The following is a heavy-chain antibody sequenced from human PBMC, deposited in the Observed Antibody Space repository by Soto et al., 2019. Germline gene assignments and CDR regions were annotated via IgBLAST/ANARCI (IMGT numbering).Heavy chain of an antibody. CDR2: ISGTSSTT. D-gene: IGHD1-26*01. J-gene: IGHJ1*01. CDR3: AREAPTIGSQYFQH. Sequence: GGSLRLSCAASGFSFNTYSMNWVRQAPGKGLEWFSYISGTSSTTYYADSVKGRFTISRDNAKNSLYLQMNSLRAEDTALYYCAREAPTIGSQYFQHWGQGTLVTVSS. V-gene: IGHV3-48*01. CDR1: GFSFNTYS.